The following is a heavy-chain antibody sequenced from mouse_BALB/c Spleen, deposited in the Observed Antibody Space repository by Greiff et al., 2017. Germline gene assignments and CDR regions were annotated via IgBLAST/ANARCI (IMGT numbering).Heavy chain of an antibody. Sequence: VQLQQSGAELARPGASVKMSCKASGYTFTSYTMHWVKQRPGQGLEWIGYINPSSGYTNYNQKFKDKATLTADKSSSTAYMQLSSLTSEDSAVYYCARGAYDYDGYYYAMDYWGQGTSVTVSS. CDR1: GYTFTSYT. J-gene: IGHJ4*01. D-gene: IGHD2-4*01. CDR2: INPSSGYT. CDR3: ARGAYDYDGYYYAMDY. V-gene: IGHV1-4*01.